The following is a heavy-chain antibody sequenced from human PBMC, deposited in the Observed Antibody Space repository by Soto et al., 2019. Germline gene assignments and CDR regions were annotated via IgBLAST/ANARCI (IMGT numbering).Heavy chain of an antibody. J-gene: IGHJ4*02. V-gene: IGHV1-46*01. CDR1: EYTFANHF. CDR3: AREGSYYFDSRIDY. CDR2: INPYGGSA. Sequence: QVVLVQSGAEVKRPGDSVTVSCKAPEYTFANHFMHWVRQAPGQGFEWMGIINPYGGSATYTQKFQGRVTVTRDTSTSTLYLVLSSLTSADTAVYYCAREGSYYFDSRIDYWGQGTLVTVSS. D-gene: IGHD3-10*01.